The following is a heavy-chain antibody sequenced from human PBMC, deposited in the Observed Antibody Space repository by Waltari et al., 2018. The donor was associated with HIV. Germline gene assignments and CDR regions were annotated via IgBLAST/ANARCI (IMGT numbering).Heavy chain of an antibody. CDR2: IIPIFGTA. Sequence: QVQLVQSGAEVKKPGSSVKVSCKASGGTFSSYAISWVRQAPGQGLEWMGGIIPIFGTANYAQKFQGRVTITADKSTSTAYMELSSLRSEDTAVYYCAEGSYDYVWGSYRARRGMDVWGQGTTVTVSS. CDR3: AEGSYDYVWGSYRARRGMDV. D-gene: IGHD3-16*02. V-gene: IGHV1-69*06. CDR1: GGTFSSYA. J-gene: IGHJ6*02.